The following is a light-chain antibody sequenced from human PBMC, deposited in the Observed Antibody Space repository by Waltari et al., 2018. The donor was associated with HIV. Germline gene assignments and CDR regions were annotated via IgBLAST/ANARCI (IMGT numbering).Light chain of an antibody. CDR2: TAS. Sequence: DSQLTQSPSFLPASVGDRVTITCRASQGISSYLAWYQQKPGKAPKLLIYTASILQSGVPSRFSGSGSGTEFALTISSLQTEDFATYYCQRLNSDRFTFGPGTKVDIK. V-gene: IGKV1-9*01. CDR1: QGISSY. CDR3: QRLNSDRFT. J-gene: IGKJ3*01.